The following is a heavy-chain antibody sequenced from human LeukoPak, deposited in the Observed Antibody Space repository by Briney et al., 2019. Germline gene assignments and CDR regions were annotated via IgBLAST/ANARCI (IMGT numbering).Heavy chain of an antibody. J-gene: IGHJ6*03. CDR3: AREGISVTATTAYHMDV. CDR2: ISAYNGNT. CDR1: GYTFDSYA. V-gene: IGHV1-18*01. D-gene: IGHD6-19*01. Sequence: ASVKVSCKASGYTFDSYAISWVRQAPGQGLEWMGWISAYNGNTNYAQIVQGRVTMTTDTSTSTAYMELTRLRSNDTAVYFCAREGISVTATTAYHMDVWGKGTTVTIFS.